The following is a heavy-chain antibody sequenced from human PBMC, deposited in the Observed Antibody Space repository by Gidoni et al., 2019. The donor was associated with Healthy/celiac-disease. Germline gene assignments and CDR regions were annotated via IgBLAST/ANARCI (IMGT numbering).Heavy chain of an antibody. V-gene: IGHV3-33*01. Sequence: QVQLVESGGGVVQPGRSLRLACAASGVPFSSYGMHWVRQVPGKGLEWVAVIWYDGSNKYYADSVKGRFTISRDNSKNTLYLQMNSLRAEDTAVYYCARSAGGAFDIWGQGTMVTVSS. CDR2: IWYDGSNK. J-gene: IGHJ3*02. D-gene: IGHD3-10*01. CDR3: ARSAGGAFDI. CDR1: GVPFSSYG.